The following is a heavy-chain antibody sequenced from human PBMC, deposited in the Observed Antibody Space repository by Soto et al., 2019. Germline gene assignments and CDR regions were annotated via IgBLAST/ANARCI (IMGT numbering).Heavy chain of an antibody. CDR3: AKEQYSSSPNVAFDI. Sequence: GGSLRLSCAASGFTFDDYAMHWVRQAPGKGLEWVSGISWNSGSIGYADSVKGRFTISRDNAKNSLYLQMNSLRAEDTALYYCAKEQYSSSPNVAFDIWGQGTMVTVSS. J-gene: IGHJ3*02. V-gene: IGHV3-9*01. CDR1: GFTFDDYA. CDR2: ISWNSGSI. D-gene: IGHD6-13*01.